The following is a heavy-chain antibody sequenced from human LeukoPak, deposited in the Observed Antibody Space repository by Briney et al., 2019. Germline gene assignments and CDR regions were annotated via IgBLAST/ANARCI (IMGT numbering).Heavy chain of an antibody. J-gene: IGHJ5*02. D-gene: IGHD4/OR15-4a*01. Sequence: ASVKVSCKASGYTFTSYGISWVRQAPGQGLEWMGWISAYNGNTNYAQKLQGRVTMTTDTSTSTAYMELRSLRSDDTAVYYCARAFMVGGADVFAWFDPGGREPWATVSS. V-gene: IGHV1-18*01. CDR3: ARAFMVGGADVFAWFDP. CDR1: GYTFTSYG. CDR2: ISAYNGNT.